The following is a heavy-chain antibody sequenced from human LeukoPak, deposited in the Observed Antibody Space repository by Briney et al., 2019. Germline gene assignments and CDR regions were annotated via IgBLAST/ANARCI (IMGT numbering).Heavy chain of an antibody. Sequence: SETLSLTCTVSGDSISSSSYSWGWIRQPPGKGLEWIGSIYYSGSTYYNPSLKSRVTISVDTSKNQFSLKLSSVTAADTAVYYCARALWFGESRCYFDYWGQGTLVTVSS. D-gene: IGHD3-10*01. V-gene: IGHV4-39*07. CDR3: ARALWFGESRCYFDY. J-gene: IGHJ4*02. CDR2: IYYSGST. CDR1: GDSISSSSYS.